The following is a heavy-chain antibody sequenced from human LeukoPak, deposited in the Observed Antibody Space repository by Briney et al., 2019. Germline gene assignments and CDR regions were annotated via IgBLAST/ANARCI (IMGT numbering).Heavy chain of an antibody. Sequence: PSETLSLTCAVYAGSFNGYYWSWIRQPPGKGLEWIGEINHSGSTNYNPSLKSRVTISVDTSKNQFSLKLSSVTAADTAVYYCARVPSYYDSSGYFLRPYYFDYWGQGTLVTVSS. CDR1: AGSFNGYY. V-gene: IGHV4-34*01. D-gene: IGHD3-22*01. CDR3: ARVPSYYDSSGYFLRPYYFDY. CDR2: INHSGST. J-gene: IGHJ4*02.